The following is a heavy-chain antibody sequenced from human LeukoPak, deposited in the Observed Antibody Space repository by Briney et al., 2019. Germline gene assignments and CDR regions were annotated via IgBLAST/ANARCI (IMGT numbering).Heavy chain of an antibody. D-gene: IGHD3-3*01. Sequence: PGRSLRLSCTASGFTFGDYAMSWFRQAPGKGLEWVGFIRSKAYGGTTEYAASVKGRFTISRDDSKSIAYLQMNSLKTEDTAVYYCTRTEVATYYDFWSGYPTSYGMDVWGQGTTVTVSS. CDR2: IRSKAYGGTT. V-gene: IGHV3-49*03. J-gene: IGHJ6*02. CDR3: TRTEVATYYDFWSGYPTSYGMDV. CDR1: GFTFGDYA.